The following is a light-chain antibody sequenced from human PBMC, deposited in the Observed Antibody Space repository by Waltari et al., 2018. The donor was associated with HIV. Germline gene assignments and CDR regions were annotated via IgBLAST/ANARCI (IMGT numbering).Light chain of an antibody. V-gene: IGLV2-11*01. Sequence: QAALTQPLPLHGVLGPYATISGPAITSDGGGYNYASWHQQHPGKHPNLLIVDVTKRPSGVPDRFSGSKSGDTASLTISGLKSEDEADYYCCSYAGSYDFDVVFGGGTNLTVL. J-gene: IGLJ2*01. CDR1: TSDGGGYNY. CDR3: CSYAGSYDFDVV. CDR2: DVT.